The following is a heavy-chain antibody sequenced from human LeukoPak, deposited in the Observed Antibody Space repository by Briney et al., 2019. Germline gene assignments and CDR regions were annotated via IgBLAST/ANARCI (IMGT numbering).Heavy chain of an antibody. D-gene: IGHD2-2*01. Sequence: GGSLRLSCAASGFTFSSYSMNWVRQAPGKGLEWVSYISSSSSTIYYADSVKGRFTISRDNAKNSLYLQMNSLRAEDTAVYYCARDPGDIVVVLAEAMDVWGKGTTVTVSS. V-gene: IGHV3-48*04. CDR3: ARDPGDIVVVLAEAMDV. CDR2: ISSSSSTI. J-gene: IGHJ6*03. CDR1: GFTFSSYS.